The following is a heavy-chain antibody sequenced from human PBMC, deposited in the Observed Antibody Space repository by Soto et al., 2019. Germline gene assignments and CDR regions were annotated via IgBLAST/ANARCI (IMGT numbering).Heavy chain of an antibody. CDR2: INPDNGDT. CDR3: ARGVRVSAYLDYYLDV. CDR1: GYTFSNFG. Sequence: QVQLVQSGAEVKKPGASLKVSCKASGYTFSNFGVSWVRQAPGQGLEWIGWINPDNGDTNYGQKFQGRATMTTDTFTHTAHMEVRGLRSDATAVYYCARGVRVSAYLDYYLDVWGEGTTVTVSS. V-gene: IGHV1-18*01. J-gene: IGHJ6*03. D-gene: IGHD3-10*02.